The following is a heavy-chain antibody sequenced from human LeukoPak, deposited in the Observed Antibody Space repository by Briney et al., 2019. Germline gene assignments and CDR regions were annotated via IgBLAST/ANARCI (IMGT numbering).Heavy chain of an antibody. V-gene: IGHV3-7*01. CDR2: INTDGSGK. J-gene: IGHJ4*02. Sequence: GGSLRLSCVASGFTFRGHWMNWVRQAPGQGMEWVANINTDGSGKYHVDSVQGRFTISRDNAKNSLYLQMNSLRAEDTAVYYCVRDATGLTNWGQGTLVTVS. CDR1: GFTFRGHW. D-gene: IGHD4-11*01. CDR3: VRDATGLTN.